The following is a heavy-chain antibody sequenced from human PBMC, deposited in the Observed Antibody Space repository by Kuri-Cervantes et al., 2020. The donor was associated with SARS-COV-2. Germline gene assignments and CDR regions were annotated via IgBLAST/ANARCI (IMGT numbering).Heavy chain of an antibody. J-gene: IGHJ3*02. CDR1: GYTFTSYD. CDR3: ARPQTVEGATDAFDI. CDR2: MNPNSGNT. V-gene: IGHV1-8*03. D-gene: IGHD1-26*01. Sequence: ASVKVSCKASGYTFTSYDINWVRQATGQGLEWMGWMNPNSGNTGYAQKFQGRVTITRNTSISTAYMELSSLRSEDTAVYYCARPQTVEGATDAFDIWGQGTMVTVSS.